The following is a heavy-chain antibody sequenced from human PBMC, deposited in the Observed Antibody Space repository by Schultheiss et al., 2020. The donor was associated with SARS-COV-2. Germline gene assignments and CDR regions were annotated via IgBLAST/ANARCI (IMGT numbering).Heavy chain of an antibody. CDR3: TSALDL. J-gene: IGHJ2*01. CDR1: GFTFSNAW. V-gene: IGHV3-15*07. CDR2: IKKKSDGGTA. Sequence: GGSLRLSCAASGFTFSNAWLNWVRQAPGKGLEWVGRIKKKSDGGTADYAAPVRGRFTISRDDSEETLYLQINFLKIDDTAVYYCTSALDLWGRGTLVTVSS.